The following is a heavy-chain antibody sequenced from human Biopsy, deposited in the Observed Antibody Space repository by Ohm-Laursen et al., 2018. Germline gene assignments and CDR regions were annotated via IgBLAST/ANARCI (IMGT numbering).Heavy chain of an antibody. CDR3: ARDPIVGSKADGMDV. CDR1: GFTFSVYA. D-gene: IGHD1-26*01. V-gene: IGHV3-33*01. CDR2: IWYDGSSE. J-gene: IGHJ6*02. Sequence: SLRLSCAASGFTFSVYAMHWVRQAPGKGLEWVAIIWYDGSSEYYADSVKGRFTISRDNSKNTVYLEMNSLRAEDTAVYFCARDPIVGSKADGMDVWGRGTTVTVSS.